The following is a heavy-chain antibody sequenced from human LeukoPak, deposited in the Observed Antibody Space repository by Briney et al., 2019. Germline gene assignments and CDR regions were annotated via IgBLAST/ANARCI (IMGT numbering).Heavy chain of an antibody. D-gene: IGHD1-1*01. V-gene: IGHV3-49*03. Sequence: GGSLRLSCTASGFTFGDYAISWIRQAPGKGLEWVGFIRSKAYGETADYAASVKGRFTISRDDSKAIAYLQMNSLKTEDTAVYHCTRDRGAYNLYDYWGQGTLVTVSS. CDR3: TRDRGAYNLYDY. CDR2: IRSKAYGETA. CDR1: GFTFGDYA. J-gene: IGHJ4*02.